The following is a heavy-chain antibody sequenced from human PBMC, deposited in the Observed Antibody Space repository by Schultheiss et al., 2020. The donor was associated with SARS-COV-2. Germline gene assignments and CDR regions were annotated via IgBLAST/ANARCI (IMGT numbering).Heavy chain of an antibody. D-gene: IGHD1-14*01. Sequence: GGSLRLSCAASGFTVSSNDMSWVRQAPGKGLEWVSLLYSGGSTYYADSVKGRFTIIRDHSKNTLHLQMNSLRAEDTAVYYCARVLGTYRIRGAFDIWGQGTMVTVSS. CDR1: GFTVSSND. CDR2: LYSGGST. CDR3: ARVLGTYRIRGAFDI. J-gene: IGHJ3*02. V-gene: IGHV3-53*01.